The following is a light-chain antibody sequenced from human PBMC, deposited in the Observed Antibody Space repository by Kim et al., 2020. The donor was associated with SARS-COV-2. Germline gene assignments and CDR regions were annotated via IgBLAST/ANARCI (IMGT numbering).Light chain of an antibody. V-gene: IGKV3-15*01. J-gene: IGKJ2*01. CDR1: RYVSNL. Sequence: SPGGTDTPPRRASRYVSNLLDWYQQRPGQAPRGVIYNAASRAPGVPVRFSGSGSGTEFTLTISDVQSEDAAIYYCQQFNNAPPTPTFGPGTKLEI. CDR2: NAA. CDR3: QQFNNAPPTPT.